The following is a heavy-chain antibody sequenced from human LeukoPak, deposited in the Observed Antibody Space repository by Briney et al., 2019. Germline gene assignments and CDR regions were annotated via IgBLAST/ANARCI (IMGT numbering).Heavy chain of an antibody. D-gene: IGHD3-10*01. CDR1: GFTFSSYW. Sequence: PGGSLRLSCVASGFTFSSYWMTWVRQAPGKGLEWVANIKTDGSQIYYVDSVKGRFTISRDNAKNSLYLQMNSLRAEDTAVYYCARVPNYYGSGSYLARGWFDPWGQGTLVTVSS. J-gene: IGHJ5*02. CDR2: IKTDGSQI. CDR3: ARVPNYYGSGSYLARGWFDP. V-gene: IGHV3-7*03.